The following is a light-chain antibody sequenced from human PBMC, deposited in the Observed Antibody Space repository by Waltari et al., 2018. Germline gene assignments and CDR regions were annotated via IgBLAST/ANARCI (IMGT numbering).Light chain of an antibody. CDR2: EVS. J-gene: IGLJ1*01. Sequence: QSALTQPASVSGSPGQSITISFTGTSSDVGGFNYVSWYQQYPGKAPKLMIFEVSNRPSGVSNRFSGSKSGNTASLTISGLQAEDEADYYCSSFTSSSVYVFGTGTKVTVL. CDR1: SSDVGGFNY. V-gene: IGLV2-14*01. CDR3: SSFTSSSVYV.